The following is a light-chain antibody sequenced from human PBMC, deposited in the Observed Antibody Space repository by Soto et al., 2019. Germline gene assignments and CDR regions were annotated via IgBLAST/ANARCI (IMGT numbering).Light chain of an antibody. CDR2: DAS. J-gene: IGKJ4*01. Sequence: EIVLTQSPATLSLSPGERATLSCRASQSISSHLAWYQQKRGQAPRLLIYDASNRATGIPARFSGSGSGTDFTLTISSLAPEDFAIYYCQQRSNWPLTFGGGTKVEIK. CDR1: QSISSH. V-gene: IGKV3-11*01. CDR3: QQRSNWPLT.